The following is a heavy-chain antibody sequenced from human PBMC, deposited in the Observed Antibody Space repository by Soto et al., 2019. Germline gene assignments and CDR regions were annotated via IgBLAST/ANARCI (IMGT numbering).Heavy chain of an antibody. V-gene: IGHV1-69*06. CDR3: ARERIQSGGMDV. Sequence: QVQLVQSGAEVKKPGASVKVSCKASGGTFSSYAISWVRQAPGQGLEWMGGIIPIFGTANYAQKFQGRVTITAEKSASTAYMELSSMRSEDTAVYYCARERIQSGGMDVWGQGTTVTVS. CDR1: GGTFSSYA. CDR2: IIPIFGTA. J-gene: IGHJ6*02. D-gene: IGHD5-18*01.